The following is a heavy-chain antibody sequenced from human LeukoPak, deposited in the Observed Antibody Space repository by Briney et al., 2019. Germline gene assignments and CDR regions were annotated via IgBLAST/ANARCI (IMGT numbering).Heavy chain of an antibody. V-gene: IGHV3-23*01. CDR1: GFTFSSYA. CDR2: ISGSGGST. J-gene: IGHJ6*02. Sequence: PGGSLRLSCAASGFTFSSYAMSWVRQAPGKGLEWVSAISGSGGSTYYADSVKGRFTISRDNSKNTLYLQMNSLRAEDTAVYYCASRVAATPTYYYYYGMDVWGQGTTVTVSS. D-gene: IGHD2-15*01. CDR3: ASRVAATPTYYYYYGMDV.